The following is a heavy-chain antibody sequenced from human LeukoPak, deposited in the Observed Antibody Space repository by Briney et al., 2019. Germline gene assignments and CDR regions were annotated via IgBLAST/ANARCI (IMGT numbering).Heavy chain of an antibody. CDR1: GFTFGDYA. V-gene: IGHV3-49*03. J-gene: IGHJ4*02. D-gene: IGHD3-10*01. CDR2: IRSKAYGGTT. Sequence: GGSLRLSCTASGFTFGDYAMSWFRQAPGKGLEWVGFIRSKAYGGTTEYAASVKGRFTISRDDSKSIAYLQMNSLKSEDTAVYYCTTYGSGRKFDYWGQGTLVTVSS. CDR3: TTYGSGRKFDY.